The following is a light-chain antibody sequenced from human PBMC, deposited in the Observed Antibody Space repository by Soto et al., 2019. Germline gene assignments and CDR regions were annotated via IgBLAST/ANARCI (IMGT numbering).Light chain of an antibody. V-gene: IGKV3-20*01. CDR1: QSVSSSY. Sequence: EIVLTQSPGTLSLSPGERATLSCRASQSVSSSYLAWYQQKPGQAPRLLIYGASSRATGIPDRFSGSGSGTEFTLTIRSLQPEDFATYYCQQSFRSPITFGQGTRLEI. CDR3: QQSFRSPIT. CDR2: GAS. J-gene: IGKJ5*01.